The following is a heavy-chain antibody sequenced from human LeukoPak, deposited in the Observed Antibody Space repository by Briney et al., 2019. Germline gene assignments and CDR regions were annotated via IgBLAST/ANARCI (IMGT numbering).Heavy chain of an antibody. CDR2: IDHSGST. Sequence: SETLSLTCAVYGGSFSGYYWSWIRQPPGKGLEWIGEIDHSGSTNYNPSLKSRVTISVDTSKNQFSLKLSSVTAADTAVYYCARERYFDWRVDYWGQGTLVTVSS. CDR1: GGSFSGYY. V-gene: IGHV4-34*01. D-gene: IGHD3-9*01. J-gene: IGHJ4*02. CDR3: ARERYFDWRVDY.